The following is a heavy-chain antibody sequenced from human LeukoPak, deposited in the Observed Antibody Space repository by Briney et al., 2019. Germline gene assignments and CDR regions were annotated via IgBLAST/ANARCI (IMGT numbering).Heavy chain of an antibody. CDR3: ARGVVVVAATPYYYGMDV. CDR1: GGSISSGDYY. V-gene: IGHV4-30-4*01. J-gene: IGHJ6*01. CDR2: TYYSGST. D-gene: IGHD2-15*01. Sequence: SETLSLTCTVSGGSISSGDYYWSWIRQPPGKGLEWIGYTYYSGSTYYNPSLKSRVTISVDTSKNQFSLKLSSVTAADTAVYYCARGVVVVAATPYYYGMDVWGQGTTVTVSS.